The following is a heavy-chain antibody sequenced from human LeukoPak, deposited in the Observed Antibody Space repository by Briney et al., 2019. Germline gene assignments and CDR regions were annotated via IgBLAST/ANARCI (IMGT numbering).Heavy chain of an antibody. J-gene: IGHJ4*02. CDR3: ARESVGATRSVY. V-gene: IGHV1-46*01. D-gene: IGHD1-26*01. CDR2: INPSGGIT. Sequence: EASVTVSCKASGYTFTSYYMHWVRQAPGQGLEWTGIINPSGGITTYAQKFQDRVTMTRDTSTSTVYMELSSLRSEDTAVYYCARESVGATRSVYWGQGTLVTVSS. CDR1: GYTFTSYY.